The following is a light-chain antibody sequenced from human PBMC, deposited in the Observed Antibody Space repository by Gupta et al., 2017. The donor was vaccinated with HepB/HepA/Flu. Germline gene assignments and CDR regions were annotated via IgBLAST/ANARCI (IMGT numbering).Light chain of an antibody. CDR3: QQDKNWPPCS. Sequence: EVVMTQSRVTLSVSPGERATVSCRASQSVNGNLAWYQQKPCQAPRLLIYGVSTRDTGITARFSDSGYGTEFTLTISSRQSEPFAVYYCQQDKNWPPCSFSQGTKVEIK. CDR1: QSVNGN. J-gene: IGKJ2*04. V-gene: IGKV3-15*01. CDR2: GVS.